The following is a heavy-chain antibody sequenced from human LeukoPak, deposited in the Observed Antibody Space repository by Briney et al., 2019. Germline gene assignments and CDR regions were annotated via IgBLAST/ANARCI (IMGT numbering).Heavy chain of an antibody. D-gene: IGHD4-17*01. CDR3: ARGRVNFYGDYVGTFDY. Sequence: GGSLRLSCAASGFTFSTYEMNWVRQAPGKGLEWLSYISGSGSSIYYADSVKGRFTISRDNSKNTLYLQMNSLRAEDTAVYYCARGRVNFYGDYVGTFDYWGQGTLVTVSS. CDR2: ISGSGSSI. V-gene: IGHV3-48*03. J-gene: IGHJ4*02. CDR1: GFTFSTYE.